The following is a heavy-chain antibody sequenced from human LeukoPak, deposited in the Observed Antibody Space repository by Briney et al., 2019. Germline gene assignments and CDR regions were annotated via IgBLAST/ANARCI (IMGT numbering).Heavy chain of an antibody. V-gene: IGHV1-69*01. D-gene: IGHD3-22*01. CDR1: GGTFSSYA. Sequence: GSSVKVSCKASGGTFSSYAISWVRQAPGQGLEWMGGIIPIFGTANYAQKFQGRVTITADESTSTAYMELSSLRSEDTAVYYCWAYYYDSSGYLLVGYAVHDRQIWGQGTLVTVSS. CDR2: IIPIFGTA. J-gene: IGHJ4*02. CDR3: WAYYYDSSGYLLVGYAVHDRQI.